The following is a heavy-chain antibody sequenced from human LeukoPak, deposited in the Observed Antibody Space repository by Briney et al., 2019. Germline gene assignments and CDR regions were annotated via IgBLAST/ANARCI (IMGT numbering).Heavy chain of an antibody. CDR2: IRYDGSNK. J-gene: IGHJ3*02. CDR3: ARGWDYDILTGYSDAFDI. Sequence: PGGSLRLSCAASGFTFSSYGMHWVRQAPGKGLEWVAFIRYDGSNKYYADSVKGRFTISRDNSKNTLYLQMNSLRAEDTAVYYCARGWDYDILTGYSDAFDIWGQGTMVTVSS. CDR1: GFTFSSYG. D-gene: IGHD3-9*01. V-gene: IGHV3-30*02.